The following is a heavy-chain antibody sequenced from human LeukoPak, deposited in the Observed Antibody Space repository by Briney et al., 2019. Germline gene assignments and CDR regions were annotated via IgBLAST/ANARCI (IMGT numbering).Heavy chain of an antibody. D-gene: IGHD2-15*01. Sequence: PGGSLRLSCVASGFTFSNSGMHWVRQAPGKGLEWVAVIWYDGGKKYSADSVKGRFTISRDNSKNTLYLQMNSLRVEDTAVYYCARDLGGGSFDFWGQGTLVTVSS. J-gene: IGHJ4*02. CDR3: ARDLGGGSFDF. CDR1: GFTFSNSG. CDR2: IWYDGGKK. V-gene: IGHV3-33*01.